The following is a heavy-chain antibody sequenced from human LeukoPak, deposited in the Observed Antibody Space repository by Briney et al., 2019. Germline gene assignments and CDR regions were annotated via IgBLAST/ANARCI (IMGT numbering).Heavy chain of an antibody. J-gene: IGHJ4*02. CDR3: ASWRFIGGEVDY. D-gene: IGHD3-3*01. CDR2: INHSGST. Sequence: SETLSLTCAVYGGSFSGYYWSWIRQPPGKGLEWIGEINHSGSTNYNPSLKSRVTISVDTSKNQFSLKLSSVTAADTAVYYCASWRFIGGEVDYWGQGTLVTVSS. V-gene: IGHV4-34*01. CDR1: GGSFSGYY.